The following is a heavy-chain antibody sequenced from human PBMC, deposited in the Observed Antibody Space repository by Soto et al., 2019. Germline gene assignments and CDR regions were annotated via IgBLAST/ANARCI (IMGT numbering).Heavy chain of an antibody. V-gene: IGHV1-58*01. CDR2: IVVGSGNT. CDR1: GFTFTSSA. CDR3: AAGGASDDAFDI. Sequence: GASVKVSCKASGFTFTSSAVQWVRQARGQRLEWIGWIVVGSGNTNYAHKFQERVTITRDMSTSTAYMELSSLRSEDTAVYYCAAGGASDDAFDIWGQGTMVTVSS. J-gene: IGHJ3*02.